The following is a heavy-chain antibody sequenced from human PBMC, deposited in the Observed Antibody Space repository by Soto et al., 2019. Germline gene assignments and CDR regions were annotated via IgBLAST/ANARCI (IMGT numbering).Heavy chain of an antibody. CDR3: AHIGGSCSGGSCYRSEFPFDY. CDR2: IYWDDDK. J-gene: IGHJ4*02. D-gene: IGHD2-15*01. V-gene: IGHV2-5*02. CDR1: VLRPSTSRVH. Sequence: SGPTLMNPTKTSTPIIHFSVLRPSTSRVHVDCIRQPAPSHLESLALIYWDDDKRYSPYLKSRLTITKDTSNNQVVLTMTNMVSVDTATFYCAHIGGSCSGGSCYRSEFPFDYWGQGSLVTVSS.